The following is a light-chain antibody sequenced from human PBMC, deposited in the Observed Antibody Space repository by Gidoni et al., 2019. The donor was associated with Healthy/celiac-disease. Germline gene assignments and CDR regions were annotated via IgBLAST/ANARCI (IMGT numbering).Light chain of an antibody. CDR1: SSNIGRNY. J-gene: IGLJ3*02. Sequence: QSVLTQPPSASATPGQGVTISCSGRSSNIGRNYVYWYQQFPGTAPKVLIYRNNQRPSGVPDRCSGSNSGTSASLAISGLRSEDEADYYWAAWDESLSHWVFGGGTRLTVL. CDR3: AAWDESLSHWV. V-gene: IGLV1-47*01. CDR2: RNN.